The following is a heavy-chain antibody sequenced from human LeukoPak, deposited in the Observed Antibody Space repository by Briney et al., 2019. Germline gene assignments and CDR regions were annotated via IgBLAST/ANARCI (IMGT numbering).Heavy chain of an antibody. J-gene: IGHJ4*02. V-gene: IGHV1-2*02. CDR2: INPNSGGT. D-gene: IGHD2-2*01. CDR1: GGTFSSYA. Sequence: ASVKVSCKASGGTFSSYAISWVRQAPGQGLEWMGWINPNSGGTNYAQKFQGRVTMTRDTSISTAYMELSRLRSDDTAVYYCAREVSDCSSTSCYRGFDYWGQGTLVTVSS. CDR3: AREVSDCSSTSCYRGFDY.